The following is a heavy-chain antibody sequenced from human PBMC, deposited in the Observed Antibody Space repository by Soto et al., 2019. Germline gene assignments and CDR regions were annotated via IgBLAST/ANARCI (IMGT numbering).Heavy chain of an antibody. CDR1: GYTFTSYD. CDR2: MSTSRGDT. V-gene: IGHV1-8*01. Sequence: QVQLVQSGAEVKKPGASVKVSCKASGYTFTSYDINWVRQATGQGLEWVGWMSTSRGDTGYAQKFQDRLTMTWDTSISTAYMELNSLSSEETAVYYCARDYGGKSGWFDPWGQGTLVTVSS. J-gene: IGHJ5*02. CDR3: ARDYGGKSGWFDP. D-gene: IGHD4-17*01.